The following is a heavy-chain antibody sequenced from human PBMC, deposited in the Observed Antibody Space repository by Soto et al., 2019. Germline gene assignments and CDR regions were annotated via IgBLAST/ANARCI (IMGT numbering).Heavy chain of an antibody. CDR1: GYTFTGYY. CDR3: ARGPWWLPNTNYFDY. V-gene: IGHV1-2*04. Sequence: ASVKVSCKASGYTFTGYYMHWVRQAPGQGLEWMGWINPNSGGTNYAQKFQGWVTMTRDTSISTAYMELSRLRSDDTAVYYCARGPWWLPNTNYFDYWGQGTLVTVSS. D-gene: IGHD5-12*01. CDR2: INPNSGGT. J-gene: IGHJ4*02.